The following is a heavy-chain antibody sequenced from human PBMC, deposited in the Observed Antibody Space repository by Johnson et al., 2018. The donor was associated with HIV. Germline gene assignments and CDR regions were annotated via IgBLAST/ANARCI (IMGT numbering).Heavy chain of an antibody. V-gene: IGHV3-20*04. CDR1: GFTFSSYG. Sequence: EVQLVESGGGVVQPGGSLSLSCAASGFTFSSYGMNWVRQAPGKGLEWVSGIHWNGGSKGYGDSGKGRFTISRDKAKNSLYLQMNSLRAEDTSVYYWAKDWARIAAAQFDIWGQGTMVTVSS. CDR2: IHWNGGSK. CDR3: AKDWARIAAAQFDI. D-gene: IGHD6-13*01. J-gene: IGHJ3*02.